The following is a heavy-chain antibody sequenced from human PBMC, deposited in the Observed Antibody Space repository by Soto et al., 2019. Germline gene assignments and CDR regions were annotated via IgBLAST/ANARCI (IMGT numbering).Heavy chain of an antibody. CDR3: AREAFDAVATRPYTPRGGWFDP. V-gene: IGHV1-69*01. D-gene: IGHD6-6*01. CDR1: GGTFSSYA. J-gene: IGHJ5*02. Sequence: QVQLVQSGAEVKKPGSSVKVSCNASGGTFSSYAISWVRQAPGQGLEWMGGIIPIFGTANYAQKFQGRVTITADESTSTAYMELSSLRSEDTAVYYCAREAFDAVATRPYTPRGGWFDPWGQGTLVTVSS. CDR2: IIPIFGTA.